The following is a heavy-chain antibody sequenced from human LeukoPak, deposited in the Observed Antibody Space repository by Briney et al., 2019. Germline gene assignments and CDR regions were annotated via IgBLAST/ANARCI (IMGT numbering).Heavy chain of an antibody. J-gene: IGHJ2*01. CDR2: IYYVGSP. CDR3: ARAGYCSGSTCYSWFFDL. D-gene: IGHD2-15*01. CDR1: GDSIRSGDSY. Sequence: PSETLSLTCSVSGDSIRSGDSYWGWIRQDPRKGLEWIASIYYVGSPHYNPSLKSRLTISIDTSKNQFSLKLTSVTAADTAVYYCARAGYCSGSTCYSWFFDLWGRGTLVTVSS. V-gene: IGHV4-30-4*08.